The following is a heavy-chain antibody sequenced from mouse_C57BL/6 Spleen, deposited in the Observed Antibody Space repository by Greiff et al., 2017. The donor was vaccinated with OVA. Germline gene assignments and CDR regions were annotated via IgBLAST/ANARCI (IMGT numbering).Heavy chain of an antibody. CDR3: ARTLYYGSRDWYFDV. D-gene: IGHD1-1*01. V-gene: IGHV1-47*01. Sequence: VKLVESGAELVKPGASVKMSCKASGYTFTTYPIEWMKQNHGKSLEWIGNFHPYNDDTKYNEKFKGKATLTVEKSSSTVYLELSRLTSDDSAVYYCARTLYYGSRDWYFDVWGTGTTVTVSS. J-gene: IGHJ1*03. CDR2: FHPYNDDT. CDR1: GYTFTTYP.